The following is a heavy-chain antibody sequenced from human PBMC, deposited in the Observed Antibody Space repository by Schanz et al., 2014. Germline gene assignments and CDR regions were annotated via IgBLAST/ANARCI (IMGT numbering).Heavy chain of an antibody. V-gene: IGHV1-18*01. CDR3: ATMWGYCTATACQILEVLDV. D-gene: IGHD2-8*02. CDR1: GYNITSND. CDR2: ISTSNGNT. Sequence: QVHLVQSGAEVKKPGASVKVSCKASGYNITSNDVTWVRQATGQGLEWMGWISTSNGNTNYIQKLQGRVTMTTDTSTGTAYMELRSLRSDDTAMYYCATMWGYCTATACQILEVLDVWGQGTMVTVSS. J-gene: IGHJ3*01.